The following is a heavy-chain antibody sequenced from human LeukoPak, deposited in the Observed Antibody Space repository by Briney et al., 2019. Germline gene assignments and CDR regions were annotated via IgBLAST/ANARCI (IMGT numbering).Heavy chain of an antibody. CDR1: GFTFSSYS. Sequence: GGSLRLSCAASGFTFSSYSMNWVRQAPGKGLGWVSSISSSSSTIYYADSVKGRFTISRDNAKNSLYLQMNSLGAEDTAAYYCARTSGYSSGWSGADYWGQGTLVTVSS. J-gene: IGHJ4*02. CDR2: ISSSSSTI. D-gene: IGHD6-19*01. CDR3: ARTSGYSSGWSGADY. V-gene: IGHV3-48*01.